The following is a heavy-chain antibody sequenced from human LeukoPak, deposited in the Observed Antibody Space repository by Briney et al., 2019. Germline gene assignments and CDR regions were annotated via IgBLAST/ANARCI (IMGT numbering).Heavy chain of an antibody. Sequence: SGPTLVNPTQTVTLTCTFSGFSLTTSGVGVGWIRQPPGKALEWLALIYWDDDKRYSPSLRNRLTITKDTSKNRVVLTMTNMDPVDTATYYCAHNGRYCGGTACYSIDYWGQGTLVTVSS. CDR2: IYWDDDK. CDR3: AHNGRYCGGTACYSIDY. J-gene: IGHJ4*02. CDR1: GFSLTTSGVG. V-gene: IGHV2-5*02. D-gene: IGHD2-15*01.